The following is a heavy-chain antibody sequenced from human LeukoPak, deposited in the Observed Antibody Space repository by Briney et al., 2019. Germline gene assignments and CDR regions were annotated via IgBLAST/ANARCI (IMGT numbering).Heavy chain of an antibody. CDR2: IHPSGGST. CDR1: GYTFTSYY. Sequence: ASVKVSCKASGYTFTSYYMHWVRQAPGQGLEWMGIIHPSGGSTSYAQKVQGRVTMTRDMSTSTVYMEMSRLRSDDTAVYYCASTRDYYDSSGYPSYYYYYYMDVWGKGTTVTISS. V-gene: IGHV1-46*01. D-gene: IGHD3-22*01. CDR3: ASTRDYYDSSGYPSYYYYYYMDV. J-gene: IGHJ6*03.